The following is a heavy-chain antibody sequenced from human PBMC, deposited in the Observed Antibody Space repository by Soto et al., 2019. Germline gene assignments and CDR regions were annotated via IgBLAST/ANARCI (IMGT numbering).Heavy chain of an antibody. Sequence: SETLSLTCNASGGTISSGGYDWSWIRQHPGKGLEWIGYIYYSGSTYYNPSLKSRVTISVDTSKNQFSLKLSSVTAAGTAVYYCARDSRPHGMAVWVQGTTVTVSS. CDR2: IYYSGST. V-gene: IGHV4-31*03. CDR3: ARDSRPHGMAV. J-gene: IGHJ6*02. CDR1: GGTISSGGYD.